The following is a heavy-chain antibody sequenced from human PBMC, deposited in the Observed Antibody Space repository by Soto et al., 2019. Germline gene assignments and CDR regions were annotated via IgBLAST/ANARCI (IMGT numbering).Heavy chain of an antibody. D-gene: IGHD3-3*01. CDR1: GFTFSSYG. J-gene: IGHJ4*02. V-gene: IGHV3-23*01. CDR2: ISGSGGST. CDR3: ANATQEWFGLFDY. Sequence: EVQLLESGGGLVQPGGSLRLSCAASGFTFSSYGMTWVRQAPGKGLEWVSAISGSGGSTDYADSVKGRFTISRTNSRKTLYFQMNSLTDEDTAVYYCANATQEWFGLFDYWGQGILVTVSS.